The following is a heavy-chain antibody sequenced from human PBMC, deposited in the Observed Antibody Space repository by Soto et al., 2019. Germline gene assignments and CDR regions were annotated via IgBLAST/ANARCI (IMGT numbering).Heavy chain of an antibody. V-gene: IGHV3-11*06. CDR2: ISTSTSYT. D-gene: IGHD4-17*01. CDR1: GFTFSDYY. CDR3: ARPPTTVTTNYLDY. Sequence: GGSLRLSCAASGFTFSDYYMSWIRQAPGKGLEWVSYISTSTSYTNYADSVKGRFTISRDNAKNSLYLQMNSLRAEDTAVYYCARPPTTVTTNYLDYWGQGTLVTVSS. J-gene: IGHJ4*02.